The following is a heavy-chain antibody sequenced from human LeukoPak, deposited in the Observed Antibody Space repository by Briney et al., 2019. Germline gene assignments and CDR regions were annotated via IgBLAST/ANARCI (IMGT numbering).Heavy chain of an antibody. CDR3: AKRGVVIRVILVGFHKEAYYFDS. Sequence: GGSLRLFCAASGFTSSSFWMSWVRQAPGKGLEWVANIKQEGSEKYYVGSVKGRFTISRDDARNSLYLQMNSLRAEDTAVYFCAKRGVVIRVILVGFHKEAYYFDSWGQGALVTVSS. CDR2: IKQEGSEK. J-gene: IGHJ4*02. V-gene: IGHV3-7*03. D-gene: IGHD3-22*01. CDR1: GFTSSSFW.